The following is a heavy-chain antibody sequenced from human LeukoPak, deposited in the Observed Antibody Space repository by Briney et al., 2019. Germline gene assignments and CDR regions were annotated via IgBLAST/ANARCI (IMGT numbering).Heavy chain of an antibody. CDR3: ARVIRYSGSYSDY. CDR2: INPNSGGT. Sequence: ASVKVSCKASGYTFTGYYMHWVRQAPGQGLEWMGWINPNSGGTNYAQKFQGRVTMTRDTSISTAYMELSRLRSDDTAVYYCARVIRYSGSYSDYWGQGTLVTVSS. V-gene: IGHV1-2*02. CDR1: GYTFTGYY. D-gene: IGHD1-26*01. J-gene: IGHJ4*02.